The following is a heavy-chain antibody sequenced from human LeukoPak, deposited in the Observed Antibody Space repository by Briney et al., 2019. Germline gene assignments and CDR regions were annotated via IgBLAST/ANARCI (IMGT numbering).Heavy chain of an antibody. CDR3: AREGWEGRLRWSLNWFDP. Sequence: SETLSLTCTVSGGSISSSGYYWGWIRQPPGKGLEWIGSIYYSGSTYYNPSLKSRVTISVDTSKNQFSLKLSSVTAADTAVYYCAREGWEGRLRWSLNWFDPWGQGTLVTVSS. D-gene: IGHD4-23*01. V-gene: IGHV4-39*07. J-gene: IGHJ5*02. CDR2: IYYSGST. CDR1: GGSISSSGYY.